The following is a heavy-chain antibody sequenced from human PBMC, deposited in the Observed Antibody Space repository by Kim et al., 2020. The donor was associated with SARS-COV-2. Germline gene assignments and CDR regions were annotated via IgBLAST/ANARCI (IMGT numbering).Heavy chain of an antibody. D-gene: IGHD3-22*01. J-gene: IGHJ5*02. Sequence: FQGRVTITRDTSASTAYMELSSLRSEDTAVYYCARDYDSSGYSGNWFDPWGQGTLVTVSS. V-gene: IGHV1-3*01. CDR3: ARDYDSSGYSGNWFDP.